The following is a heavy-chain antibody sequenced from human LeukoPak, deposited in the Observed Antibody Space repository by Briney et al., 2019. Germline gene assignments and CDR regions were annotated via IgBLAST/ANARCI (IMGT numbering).Heavy chain of an antibody. V-gene: IGHV3-48*03. CDR3: AKDRYSSGWYFDY. Sequence: GGSLRLSCVASGFTFSSYEMNWVRQAPGKGLEWVSYISSSGSTMYYADSVKGRFTISRDNSKNTLYLQMNSLRAEDTAVYYCAKDRYSSGWYFDYWGQGTLVTVSS. CDR2: ISSSGSTM. D-gene: IGHD6-19*01. J-gene: IGHJ4*02. CDR1: GFTFSSYE.